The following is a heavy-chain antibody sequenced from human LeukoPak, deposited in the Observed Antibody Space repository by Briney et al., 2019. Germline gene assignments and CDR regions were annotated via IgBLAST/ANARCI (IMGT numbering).Heavy chain of an antibody. D-gene: IGHD3-22*01. Sequence: SETLSLTCTVSGGSISSSSYYWGWIRQPPGKGLEWIGSIYYSGSTYHNPSLKSRVTISVDTSKNQFSLKLSSVTAADTAVYYCARHPAYYYDSSGYLDYWGQGTLVTVSS. V-gene: IGHV4-39*01. CDR2: IYYSGST. CDR1: GGSISSSSYY. J-gene: IGHJ4*02. CDR3: ARHPAYYYDSSGYLDY.